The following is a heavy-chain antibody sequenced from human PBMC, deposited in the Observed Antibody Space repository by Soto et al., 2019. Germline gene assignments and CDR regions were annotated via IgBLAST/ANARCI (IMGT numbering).Heavy chain of an antibody. J-gene: IGHJ3*02. Sequence: GGSLRLSCAAFGFTFSSYSMNWVRQAPGKGLEWVSYISSSSSTIYYADSVKGRFTISRDNAKNSLYLQMNSLRAEDTAVYYCVCNAGTMITFGGVIVLTDAFDIWGQGTMVTVSS. CDR1: GFTFSSYS. CDR2: ISSSSSTI. CDR3: VCNAGTMITFGGVIVLTDAFDI. V-gene: IGHV3-48*01. D-gene: IGHD3-16*02.